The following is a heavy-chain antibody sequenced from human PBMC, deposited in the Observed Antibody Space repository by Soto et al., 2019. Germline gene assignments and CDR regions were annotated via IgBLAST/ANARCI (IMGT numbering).Heavy chain of an antibody. CDR3: AKDRLYGSGAQPYYYYGMDV. CDR2: ISGSGGST. Sequence: GGSLHLSCASSGFTFSSYSMSWVRPAPGKGLEWVSAISGSGGSTYYADSVKGRFTISRDNSKNTLYLQMNSLRAEDTAVYYCAKDRLYGSGAQPYYYYGMDVWGQGTTVTVS. CDR1: GFTFSSYS. D-gene: IGHD3-10*01. V-gene: IGHV3-23*01. J-gene: IGHJ6*02.